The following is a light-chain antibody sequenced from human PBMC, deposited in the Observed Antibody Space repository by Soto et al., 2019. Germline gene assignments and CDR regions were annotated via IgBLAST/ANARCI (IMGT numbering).Light chain of an antibody. CDR1: QSVSGRY. V-gene: IGKV3-20*01. CDR3: QRYGSSPLIT. CDR2: GAS. Sequence: EIVLTQSPGTLSLSPGERATLSCRASQSVSGRYLAWYQQKPGQAPRLLIEGASSRAAGIPDRFSGSESGPDFTLTISRVEPEDFAVYFCQRYGSSPLITFGQGTRLEI. J-gene: IGKJ5*01.